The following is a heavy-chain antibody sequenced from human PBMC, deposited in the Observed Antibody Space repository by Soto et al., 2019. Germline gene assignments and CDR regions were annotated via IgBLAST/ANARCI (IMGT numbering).Heavy chain of an antibody. CDR1: GGSFTSNNW. D-gene: IGHD6-19*01. J-gene: IGHJ4*02. CDR3: ARGEQWLSFDY. Sequence: PSETLSLTCAVSGGSFTSNNWWTWVRQPPGQGLEWIGEIYRTGSTNYNPSLKSRVTISLDKSKNQFSLKLSSLTAADTAVYYCARGEQWLSFDYWGQGTLVTVSS. CDR2: IYRTGST. V-gene: IGHV4-4*02.